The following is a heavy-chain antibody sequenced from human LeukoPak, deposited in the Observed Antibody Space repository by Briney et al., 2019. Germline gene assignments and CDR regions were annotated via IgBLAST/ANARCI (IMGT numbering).Heavy chain of an antibody. CDR1: GFTFCGCE. D-gene: IGHD3-10*01. J-gene: IGHJ3*02. CDR3: ARVATMVRVPLDALDI. V-gene: IGHV3-48*03. Sequence: GGSLRLSCAISGFTFCGCELTWVRQAPGKGLEWISYISRSGNTIYCADSVKGRFTTSRDNAKNSLYLQMNSLRVEDTAVYYCARVATMVRVPLDALDIWGQGTMVSVSS. CDR2: ISRSGNTI.